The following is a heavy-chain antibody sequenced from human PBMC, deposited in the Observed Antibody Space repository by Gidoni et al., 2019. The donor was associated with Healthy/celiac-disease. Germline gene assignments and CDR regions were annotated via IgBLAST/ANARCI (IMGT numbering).Heavy chain of an antibody. J-gene: IGHJ4*02. CDR1: GFTFSSYG. Sequence: QVQLVESGGGVVQPGRSLGLSCAASGFTFSSYGMHWVRQAPGQGLEWVAVISYDGSNKYYADSVKGRFTISRDNSKNTLYLQMNSLRAEDTAVYYCAKRGNYYDSSGPFDYWGQGTLVTVSS. CDR3: AKRGNYYDSSGPFDY. D-gene: IGHD3-22*01. CDR2: ISYDGSNK. V-gene: IGHV3-30*18.